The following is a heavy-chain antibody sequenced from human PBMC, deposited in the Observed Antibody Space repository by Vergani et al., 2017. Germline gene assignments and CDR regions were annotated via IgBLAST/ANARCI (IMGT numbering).Heavy chain of an antibody. Sequence: QVQLQESGPGLVKPSQTLSLTCTVSGGSISSGSYYWSWIRQPAGKGLEWIGRIYTSGSTNYNPSLKSRVTISVDTSKNQFSLKLSSVTAAETAVYYCASWSIAVAGIDYWGQGTLVTVSS. CDR3: ASWSIAVAGIDY. CDR1: GGSISSGSYY. J-gene: IGHJ4*02. CDR2: IYTSGST. V-gene: IGHV4-61*02. D-gene: IGHD6-19*01.